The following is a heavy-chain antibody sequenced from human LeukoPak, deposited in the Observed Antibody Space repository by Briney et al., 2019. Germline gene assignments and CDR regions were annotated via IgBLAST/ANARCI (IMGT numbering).Heavy chain of an antibody. D-gene: IGHD3-10*01. J-gene: IGHJ5*02. CDR2: IDHSGSS. CDR1: ADSINSGGYY. CDR3: ARDPGVGWFDP. V-gene: IGHV4-30-2*01. Sequence: SETLSLTCTASADSINSGGYYWRWIRQPPGKGLEWIGSIDHSGSSCYSPSLKSRVTISVDRSKNQFSLHLTSVTAADTAVYYCARDPGVGWFDPWGQGTLVTVSS.